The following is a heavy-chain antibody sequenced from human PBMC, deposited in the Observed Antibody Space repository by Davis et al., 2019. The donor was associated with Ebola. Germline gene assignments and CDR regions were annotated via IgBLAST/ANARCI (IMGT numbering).Heavy chain of an antibody. D-gene: IGHD6-6*01. CDR2: IETDGEVT. Sequence: GESLKISCAASGFTFSRYWMHWVRQAPGKGLVWVSNIETDGEVTGYADSVKGRFTISRDNAKNTLYLQMNSLRIEDTAVYYCASTIAARDHSWGQGTLVTVSS. CDR3: ASTIAARDHS. V-gene: IGHV3-74*01. CDR1: GFTFSRYW. J-gene: IGHJ4*02.